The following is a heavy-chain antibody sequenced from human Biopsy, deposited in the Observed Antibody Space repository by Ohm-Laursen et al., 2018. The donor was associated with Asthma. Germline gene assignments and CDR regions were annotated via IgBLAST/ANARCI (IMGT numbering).Heavy chain of an antibody. Sequence: SETLSLTCRLSSGSGGYMRSGNYYWGWIRQPPGKGLEWIGSIYYSGTTYYNPSLESRVTVSADTSKNQFSLKLTSVTAADTAVYYCVRGSSSWHHGPFHYYYGLDVWDQGTTATVSS. CDR1: GGYMRSGNYY. J-gene: IGHJ6*02. V-gene: IGHV4-39*01. CDR3: VRGSSSWHHGPFHYYYGLDV. D-gene: IGHD6-13*01. CDR2: IYYSGTT.